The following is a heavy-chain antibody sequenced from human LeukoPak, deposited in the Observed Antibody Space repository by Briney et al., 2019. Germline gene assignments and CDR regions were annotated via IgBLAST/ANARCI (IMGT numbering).Heavy chain of an antibody. V-gene: IGHV3-48*03. CDR2: ISSSGSTI. CDR1: GFTFSSYE. J-gene: IGHJ6*04. D-gene: IGHD2-2*01. CDR3: FTWDIVVVPAALNYGMDV. Sequence: PGGSLRLSCAASGFTFSSYEMNWVRQAPGKGLEWVSYISSSGSTIYHADSVKGRFTISRDNAKNSLYLQMNSLRAEDTAVYYCFTWDIVVVPAALNYGMDVWGKGTTVTVSS.